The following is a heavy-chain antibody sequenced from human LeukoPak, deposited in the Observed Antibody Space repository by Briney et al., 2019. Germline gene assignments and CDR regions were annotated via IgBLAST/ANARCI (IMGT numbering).Heavy chain of an antibody. CDR3: ASVYKHGMDV. V-gene: IGHV1-46*01. D-gene: IGHD5-24*01. Sequence: ASVKVSCKASGGTFSCYAISWVRQAPGQGLEWMAILNPSGGSSNYAQKFQGRATLTRATSTGTVYMELSSLRSEDTAVYYCASVYKHGMDVWGQGTTVIVSS. CDR2: LNPSGGSS. J-gene: IGHJ6*02. CDR1: GGTFSCYA.